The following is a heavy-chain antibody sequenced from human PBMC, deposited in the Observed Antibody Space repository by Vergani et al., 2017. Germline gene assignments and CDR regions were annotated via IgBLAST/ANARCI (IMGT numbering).Heavy chain of an antibody. CDR2: INHSGGHT. Sequence: QVQVVQSGAEVKKSGASVKVSCKTSGYTFSNYYMHWVRQAPGQGLEWMGIINHSGGHTNYAQKFQGRVTMTRDTSTSTVYMELSSLRSEDTAIYYCARGDYGILTGYRYWGQGTLVTGSA. CDR3: ARGDYGILTGYRY. CDR1: GYTFSNYY. J-gene: IGHJ4*02. V-gene: IGHV1-46*03. D-gene: IGHD3-9*01.